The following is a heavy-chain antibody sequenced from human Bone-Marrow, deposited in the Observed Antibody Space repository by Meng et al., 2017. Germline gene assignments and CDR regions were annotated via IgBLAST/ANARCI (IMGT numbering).Heavy chain of an antibody. CDR3: ARGGGGFDY. CDR1: GFTVSSNY. CDR2: IYSGGST. J-gene: IGHJ4*02. Sequence: ETLSLTCAASGFTVSSNYMSWVRQAPGKGLEWVSVIYSGGSTYYADSVKGRFTISRDNSKNTLYLQMNSLRAEDTAVYYCARGGGGFDYWGQGTLVTVSS. V-gene: IGHV3-66*02. D-gene: IGHD4-23*01.